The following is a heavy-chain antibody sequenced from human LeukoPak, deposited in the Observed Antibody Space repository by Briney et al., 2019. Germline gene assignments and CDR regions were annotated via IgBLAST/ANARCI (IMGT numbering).Heavy chain of an antibody. CDR1: GGSISSYY. D-gene: IGHD3-10*01. V-gene: IGHV4-4*07. Sequence: SETLSLTCTVSGGSISSYYWGWIRQPAGKGLEWIGRIYTSGSTNYNPSLKSRVTMSVDTSKNQFSLKLSSVTAADTAVYYCARTSWGYNYYGSGSYLTFDYWGQGTLVTVSS. CDR3: ARTSWGYNYYGSGSYLTFDY. CDR2: IYTSGST. J-gene: IGHJ4*02.